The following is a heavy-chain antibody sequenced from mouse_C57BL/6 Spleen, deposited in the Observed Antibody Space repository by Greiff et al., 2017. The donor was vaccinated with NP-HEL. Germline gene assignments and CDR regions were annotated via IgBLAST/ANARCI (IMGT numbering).Heavy chain of an antibody. CDR3: ARYHRGNGGDFDY. CDR1: GFTFSDYG. J-gene: IGHJ2*01. CDR2: ISSGSSTI. Sequence: EVKLMESGGGLVKPGGSLKLSCAASGFTFSDYGMHWVRQAPEKGLEWVAYISSGSSTIYYADTVKGRFTISRDNAKNTLFLQMTSLRSEDTAMYYCARYHRGNGGDFDYWGQGTTLTVSS. V-gene: IGHV5-17*01.